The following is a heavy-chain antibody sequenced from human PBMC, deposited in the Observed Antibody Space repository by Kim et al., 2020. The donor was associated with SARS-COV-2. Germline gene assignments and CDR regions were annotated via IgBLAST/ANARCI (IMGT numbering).Heavy chain of an antibody. CDR1: GGSFSGYY. CDR3: ARGFRRELRPRDYYYGMDV. Sequence: SETLSLTCAVYGGSFSGYYWSWIRQPPGKGLEWIGEINHSGSTNYNPSLKSRVTISVDTSKNQFSLKLSSVTAADTAVYYCARGFRRELRPRDYYYGMDVWGQGTTVTVSS. CDR2: INHSGST. J-gene: IGHJ6*02. V-gene: IGHV4-34*01. D-gene: IGHD1-26*01.